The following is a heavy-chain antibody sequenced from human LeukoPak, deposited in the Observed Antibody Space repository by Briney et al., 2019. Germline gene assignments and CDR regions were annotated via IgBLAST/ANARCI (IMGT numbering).Heavy chain of an antibody. D-gene: IGHD3-9*01. V-gene: IGHV3-7*01. J-gene: IGHJ4*02. Sequence: GGSLRLSCAASGFTFSDYYMSWIRQAPGKGLEWVANIKQDGSEKYYVDSVKGRFTISRDNAKNSLYLQMNSLRAEDTAVYYCASSYYDILTGYYDWGQGTLVTVSS. CDR1: GFTFSDYY. CDR2: IKQDGSEK. CDR3: ASSYYDILTGYYD.